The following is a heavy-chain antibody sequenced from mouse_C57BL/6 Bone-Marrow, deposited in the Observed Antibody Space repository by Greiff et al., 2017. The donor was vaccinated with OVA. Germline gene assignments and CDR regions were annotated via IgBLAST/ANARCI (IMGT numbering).Heavy chain of an antibody. V-gene: IGHV1-74*01. J-gene: IGHJ4*01. Sequence: QVQLQQPGAELVKPGASVKVSCKASGYTFTSYWMHWVKQRPGQGLEWIGRIHPSDSDTNYNQKFKGKATLTVDKSSSTAYMQLSSLTSEDSAVYYCATPSEYPYAMDYWGQGTSVTVSS. CDR1: GYTFTSYW. D-gene: IGHD5-1*01. CDR2: IHPSDSDT. CDR3: ATPSEYPYAMDY.